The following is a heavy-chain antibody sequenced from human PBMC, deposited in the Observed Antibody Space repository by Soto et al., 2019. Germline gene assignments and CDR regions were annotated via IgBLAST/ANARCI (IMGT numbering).Heavy chain of an antibody. CDR2: IDPSDSYT. V-gene: IGHV5-10-1*01. J-gene: IGHJ6*02. Sequence: PGESLKIYCKGSGYSFTSYWISWVRQMPGKGLEWMGRIDPSDSYTNYSPSFQGHVTISADKSISTAYLQWSSLKASDTAMYYCARHNSGYDSYYYYYGMDVWGQGTTVTVSS. CDR3: ARHNSGYDSYYYYYGMDV. D-gene: IGHD5-12*01. CDR1: GYSFTSYW.